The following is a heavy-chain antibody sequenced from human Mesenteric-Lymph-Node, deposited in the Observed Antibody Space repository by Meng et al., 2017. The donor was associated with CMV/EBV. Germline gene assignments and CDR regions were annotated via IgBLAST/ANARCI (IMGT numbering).Heavy chain of an antibody. V-gene: IGHV4-34*01. Sequence: YGGSFSGYYWSWIRQPPGKGLEWIGSIYYSGRTYYNPSLKSRVTISVDTSKNQFSLKLSSVTAADTAVYYCARRGYYGSGSYDWFDPWGQGTLVTVSS. CDR3: ARRGYYGSGSYDWFDP. D-gene: IGHD3-10*01. CDR2: IYYSGRT. J-gene: IGHJ5*02. CDR1: GGSFSGYY.